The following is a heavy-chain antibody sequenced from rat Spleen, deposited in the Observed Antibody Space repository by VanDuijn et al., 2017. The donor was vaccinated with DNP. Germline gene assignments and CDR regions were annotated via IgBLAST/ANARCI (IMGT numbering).Heavy chain of an antibody. CDR1: GLNFSDYW. CDR2: INKDGSTV. J-gene: IGHJ4*01. Sequence: EVKLVESGGGLVQPGRSLKLSCPTSGLNFSDYWMGWVRQAPGKGLEWIGEINKDGSTVNYTPSLKDKFTISRDNDQNTLYLHMSKLGSEDPAIYSCARNWAMDAWGQGTSVTVS. D-gene: IGHD5-1*01. CDR3: ARNWAMDA. V-gene: IGHV4-2*01.